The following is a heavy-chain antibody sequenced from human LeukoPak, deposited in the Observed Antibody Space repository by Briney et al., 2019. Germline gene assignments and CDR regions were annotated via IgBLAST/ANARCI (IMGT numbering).Heavy chain of an antibody. J-gene: IGHJ4*02. CDR1: GGSISSDDYY. Sequence: SQTLSLTCTVSGGSISSDDYYWSWIRQPPGKGLEWIGCISYTGGTNYTPSLKSRVTISLDTSKNQFSLKLNSVTAADTALYYCAGSGGFTSPQNYWGQGTLVTV. D-gene: IGHD3-16*01. CDR3: AGSGGFTSPQNY. CDR2: ISYTGGT. V-gene: IGHV4-61*08.